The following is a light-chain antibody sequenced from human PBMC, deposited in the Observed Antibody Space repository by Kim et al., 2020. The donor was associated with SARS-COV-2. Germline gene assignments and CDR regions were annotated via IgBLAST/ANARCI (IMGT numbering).Light chain of an antibody. CDR2: ATS. J-gene: IGKJ4*01. CDR1: QGIRND. Sequence: AIQMTQSPSSLSASVGDRVTITCRASQGIRNDLGWYQQKPGRAPNLLIYATSTLQSGVPSRFSGSGSGTDFTLTISSLQPEDFATYYCQQDYDYPLTFGGGTKVDIK. V-gene: IGKV1-6*01. CDR3: QQDYDYPLT.